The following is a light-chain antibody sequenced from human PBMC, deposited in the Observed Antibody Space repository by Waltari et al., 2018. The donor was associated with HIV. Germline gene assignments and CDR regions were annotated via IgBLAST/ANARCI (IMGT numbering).Light chain of an antibody. Sequence: QSALTQPASVSGSPGQSITISCTRTSSDVVTYKLVSWYQQHPGKAPKLMIYEVSKRPSGVSDRFSGSKSGDTASLTISGLQAEDEADYYCCSYVSNVIFGGGTKLTVL. V-gene: IGLV2-23*02. CDR3: CSYVSNVI. CDR2: EVS. J-gene: IGLJ2*01. CDR1: SSDVVTYKL.